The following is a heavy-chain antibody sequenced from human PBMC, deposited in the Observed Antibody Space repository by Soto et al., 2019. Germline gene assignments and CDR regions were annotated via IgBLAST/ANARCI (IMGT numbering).Heavy chain of an antibody. J-gene: IGHJ6*03. CDR2: INHSGST. CDR1: GGSFSGYY. Sequence: SETLSLTCAVYGGSFSGYYWSWIRQPPGKGLEWIGEINHSGSTNYNPSLKSRVTISVDTSKNPFSLKLSSVTAADTAVYYCARGLKGTVTPYYYYYYMDVWGKGTTVTVSS. V-gene: IGHV4-34*01. CDR3: ARGLKGTVTPYYYYYYMDV. D-gene: IGHD4-17*01.